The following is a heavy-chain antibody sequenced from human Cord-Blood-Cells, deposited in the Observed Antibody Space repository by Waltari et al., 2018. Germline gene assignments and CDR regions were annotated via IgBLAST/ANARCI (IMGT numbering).Heavy chain of an antibody. CDR1: GGSISSSSYY. CDR3: ARRTADWYFDL. Sequence: QLQLQESGPGLVKPSETLSLTCTVPGGSISSSSYYWGWIRQPPGTGLEWIGSIYYSGSTNYNPSLKSRVTISVDTSKNQFSLKLSSVTAADTAVYYCARRTADWYFDLWGRGTLVTVSS. V-gene: IGHV4-39*01. CDR2: IYYSGST. J-gene: IGHJ2*01.